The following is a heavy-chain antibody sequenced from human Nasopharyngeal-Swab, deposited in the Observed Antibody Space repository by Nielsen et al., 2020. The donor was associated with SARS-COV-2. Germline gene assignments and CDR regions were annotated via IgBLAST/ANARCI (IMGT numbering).Heavy chain of an antibody. V-gene: IGHV3-53*05. CDR2: IYSGGST. D-gene: IGHD6-19*01. J-gene: IGHJ6*02. Sequence: GGSLRLSCAASGFTVSSNYMSWVRQAPGQGLEWVSVIYSGGSTYYIDSVKGRFTVSRDNSRNTLYLQINSLRPEDTAVYYCAREKAVAGIGGYHYYGMDVWGQGTTVTVSS. CDR3: AREKAVAGIGGYHYYGMDV. CDR1: GFTVSSNY.